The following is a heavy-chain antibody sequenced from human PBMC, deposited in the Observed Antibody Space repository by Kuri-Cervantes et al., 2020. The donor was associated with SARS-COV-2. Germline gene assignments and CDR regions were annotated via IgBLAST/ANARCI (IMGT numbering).Heavy chain of an antibody. CDR2: IYHSWTT. D-gene: IGHD3-22*01. CDR1: GYSISSGYY. CDR3: ARGGGVTMTD. V-gene: IGHV4-38-2*02. J-gene: IGHJ4*02. Sequence: ESLKISCTVSGYSISSGYYWGWIRQPPGSGLEWIGSIYHSWTTYYNPSLKGRLTISVDTSKNQFSLKLSSVTAADTAVYYCARGGGVTMTDWGQGTLVTVSS.